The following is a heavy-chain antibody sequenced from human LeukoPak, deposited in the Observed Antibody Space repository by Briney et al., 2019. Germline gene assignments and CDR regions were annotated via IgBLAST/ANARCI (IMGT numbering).Heavy chain of an antibody. V-gene: IGHV4-34*01. CDR1: GGSFSGYY. D-gene: IGHD4-23*01. Sequence: SETLSLTCVVYGGSFSGYYWSWIRQPPGKGLEWIGDVNYSGSTNYNPSLESRVTISVDTSKGQFSLKLSSVTAADTSVYYCARGREVTRDFDYWGQGTLVSVSS. J-gene: IGHJ4*02. CDR2: VNYSGST. CDR3: ARGREVTRDFDY.